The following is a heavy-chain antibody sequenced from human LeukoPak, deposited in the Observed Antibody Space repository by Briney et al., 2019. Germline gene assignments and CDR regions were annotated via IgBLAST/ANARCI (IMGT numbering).Heavy chain of an antibody. V-gene: IGHV3-33*01. CDR3: ARDSLGYCTNGVCYPYYFDY. D-gene: IGHD2-8*01. CDR2: IWYDGSNK. CDR1: GFTFSSYG. J-gene: IGHJ4*02. Sequence: PARSLRLSCAASGFTFSSYGMHWVRQAPGKGLEWVAVIWYDGSNKYYADSVKGRFTISRDNSKNTLYLQMNSLRAEDTAVYYCARDSLGYCTNGVCYPYYFDYWGQGTLVTVSS.